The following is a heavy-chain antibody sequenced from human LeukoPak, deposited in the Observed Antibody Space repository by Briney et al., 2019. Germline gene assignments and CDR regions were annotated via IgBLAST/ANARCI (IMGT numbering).Heavy chain of an antibody. J-gene: IGHJ3*01. CDR1: GYTFSDYW. Sequence: GESLKISCKASGYTFSDYWIGWVRHMPGKGLEWMTIIYPGDSETRYSPSLQGQVTISADKSINTAYLQWSSLKASDSGMYYCARQRGYRMTKDGFDVWGQGTVVTVSS. CDR3: ARQRGYRMTKDGFDV. V-gene: IGHV5-51*01. CDR2: IYPGDSET. D-gene: IGHD2-2*03.